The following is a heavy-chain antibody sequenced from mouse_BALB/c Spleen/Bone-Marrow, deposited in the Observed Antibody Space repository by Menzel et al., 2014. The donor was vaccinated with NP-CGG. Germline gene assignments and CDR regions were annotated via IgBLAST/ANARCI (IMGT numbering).Heavy chain of an antibody. D-gene: IGHD5-1*01. CDR2: INPSNGGT. J-gene: IGHJ4*01. CDR1: GYTFTSYY. Sequence: QVQLQQSGAELVKPGASVKLSCKASGYTFTSYYMYWVKQRPGQGLRWIGEINPSNGGTNFNEKFKSRATLTVDKSSSTAYMQLSSLTSEDSAVYYCTRLPHWGQGTSVTVSS. CDR3: TRLPH. V-gene: IGHV1S81*02.